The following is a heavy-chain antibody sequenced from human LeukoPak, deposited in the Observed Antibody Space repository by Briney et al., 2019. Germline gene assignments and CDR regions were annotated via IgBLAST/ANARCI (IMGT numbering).Heavy chain of an antibody. CDR1: GYTFTSYG. Sequence: ASVTVSCMASGYTFTSYGISWVRQAPGQGLEWMGWISAYNGNTNYAQKLQGRVTMTTDTSTSTAYMELRSLRSDDTAVYYCARNGRAAAGIGSDDYWGQGTLVTVSS. CDR3: ARNGRAAAGIGSDDY. V-gene: IGHV1-18*01. D-gene: IGHD6-13*01. J-gene: IGHJ4*02. CDR2: ISAYNGNT.